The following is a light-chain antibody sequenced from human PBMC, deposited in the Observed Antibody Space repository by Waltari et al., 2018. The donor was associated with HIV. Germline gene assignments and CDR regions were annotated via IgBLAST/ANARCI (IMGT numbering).Light chain of an antibody. V-gene: IGLV2-11*01. CDR1: SSDVGDSNS. CDR3: CSYAGTYTYV. CDR2: DVS. J-gene: IGLJ1*01. Sequence: QSALTQPRSVSGSPGQSVTISCTATSSDVGDSNSVSWYQQHPGKAPKLMIYDVSKWPSGVPDRFSGSKSGNTASLTISGLQAEDEADYYCCSYAGTYTYVFGTGTKVTVL.